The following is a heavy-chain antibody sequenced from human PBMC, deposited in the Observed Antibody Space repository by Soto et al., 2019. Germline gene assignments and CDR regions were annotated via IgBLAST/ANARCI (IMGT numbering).Heavy chain of an antibody. CDR1: GGSFTGFY. CDR2: SSHSGIT. V-gene: IGHV4-34*01. D-gene: IGHD3-10*01. Sequence: ETLSLTCAVYGGSFTGFYWSWIRQSPGKGLEWIGESSHSGITKYNPSLKSRVTISVDTSKSQFSLKLSSVTAADTAVYYCARGPRTGGFRGLVRQRQFDNWGQGTLVTVSS. J-gene: IGHJ4*01. CDR3: ARGPRTGGFRGLVRQRQFDN.